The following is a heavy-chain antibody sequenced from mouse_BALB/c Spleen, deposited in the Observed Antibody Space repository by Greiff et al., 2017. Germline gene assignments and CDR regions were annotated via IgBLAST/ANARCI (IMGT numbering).Heavy chain of an antibody. J-gene: IGHJ3*01. CDR3: ARWYEGAY. D-gene: IGHD1-1*02. CDR1: GYAFSSYW. V-gene: IGHV1-80*01. Sequence: VQLHQSGAELVRPGSSVKISCKASGYAFSSYWMNWVKQRPGQGLEWIGQIYPGDGDTNYNGKFKGKATLTADKSSSTAYMQLSSLTSEDSAVYFCARWYEGAYWGQGTLVTVSA. CDR2: IYPGDGDT.